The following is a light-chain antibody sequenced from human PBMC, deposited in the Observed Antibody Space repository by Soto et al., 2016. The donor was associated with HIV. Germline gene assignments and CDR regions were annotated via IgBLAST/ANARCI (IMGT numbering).Light chain of an antibody. CDR2: AAS. Sequence: AIRMTQSPSSLSASTGDRVTITCRASQDISSYLAWYQQKPGKAPKLLIYAASTLQRGVPSRFSGSGSGTDFTLTISCLQSEDFATYYCHQYYSYPLTFGQGTKVEIK. CDR1: QDISSY. V-gene: IGKV1-8*01. J-gene: IGKJ1*01. CDR3: HQYYSYPLT.